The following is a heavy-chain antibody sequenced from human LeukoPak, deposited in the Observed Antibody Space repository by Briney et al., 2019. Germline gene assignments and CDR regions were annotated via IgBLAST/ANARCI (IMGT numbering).Heavy chain of an antibody. V-gene: IGHV6-1*01. Sequence: SQTLSLTSAISGDSVSSNSAAWNWIRQSPSRGLEWLGRTYYRSKWYNDYAVSVKSRITINPDTSKNQFSMQLNSVTPEDTAVYYCARVQGHYDFWSGYYTKYNWFDPWGQGTLVTVSS. CDR2: TYYRSKWYN. J-gene: IGHJ5*02. CDR3: ARVQGHYDFWSGYYTKYNWFDP. CDR1: GDSVSSNSAA. D-gene: IGHD3-3*01.